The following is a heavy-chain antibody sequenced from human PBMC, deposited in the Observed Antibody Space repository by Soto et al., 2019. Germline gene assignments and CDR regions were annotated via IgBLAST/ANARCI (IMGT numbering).Heavy chain of an antibody. Sequence: SETLSLTCTVSGGSISSSSYYWGWIRQPPGKGLEWIGSIYYSGSTYYNPSLKSRVTISVDTSKNQFSLKLSSVTAADTAVYYCARHGGMIVVVPVASGGYFDYWGQGTLVTVSS. CDR1: GGSISSSSYY. D-gene: IGHD3-22*01. J-gene: IGHJ4*02. CDR3: ARHGGMIVVVPVASGGYFDY. CDR2: IYYSGST. V-gene: IGHV4-39*01.